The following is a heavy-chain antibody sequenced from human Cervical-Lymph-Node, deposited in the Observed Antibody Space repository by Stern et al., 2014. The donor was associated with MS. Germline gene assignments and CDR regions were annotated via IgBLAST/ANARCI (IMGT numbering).Heavy chain of an antibody. V-gene: IGHV5-51*01. J-gene: IGHJ4*02. Sequence: EVQLEESGAEVKKPGESLKIACQGSGYSFSSYWIAWVRQMPGKGLAWMGRIVPRYSETRYSPSFECQVTISVDKSASTAYRHWSSLKAADTARYYCGREVAMTAGLLGFWGQGTQVIVS. CDR1: GYSFSSYW. D-gene: IGHD3-22*01. CDR3: GREVAMTAGLLGF. CDR2: IVPRYSET.